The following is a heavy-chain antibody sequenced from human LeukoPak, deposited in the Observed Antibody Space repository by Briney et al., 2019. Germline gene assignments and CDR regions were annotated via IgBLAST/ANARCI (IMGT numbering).Heavy chain of an antibody. CDR2: IYPGYSDT. CDR3: ARGDYAHY. Sequence: GESLKISCKGSGYSFTSSWIAWVRQMPGKGLECMGIIYPGYSDTRYRPSIQRQVTISGEKSISTAYLQWSSLKASDTAMYYCARGDYAHYWGQGTLVTVSS. CDR1: GYSFTSSW. D-gene: IGHD4-17*01. J-gene: IGHJ4*02. V-gene: IGHV5-51*01.